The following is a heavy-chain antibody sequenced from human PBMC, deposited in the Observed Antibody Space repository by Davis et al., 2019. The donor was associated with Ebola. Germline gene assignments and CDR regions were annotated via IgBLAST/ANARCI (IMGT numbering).Heavy chain of an antibody. V-gene: IGHV1-18*04. CDR2: INAGNGNT. Sequence: ASVKVSCKASGYTFTSYGISWVRQAPGQGLEWMGWINAGNGNTKYSQKFQGRVTITRDTSASTAYMELSSLRSEDTAVYYCARDRSSSFEFDYWGQGTLVTVSS. CDR1: GYTFTSYG. CDR3: ARDRSSSFEFDY. J-gene: IGHJ4*02. D-gene: IGHD6-6*01.